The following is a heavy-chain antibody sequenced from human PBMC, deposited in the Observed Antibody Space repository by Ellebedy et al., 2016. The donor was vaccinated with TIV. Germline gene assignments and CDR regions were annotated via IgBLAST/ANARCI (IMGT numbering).Heavy chain of an antibody. CDR1: GFTFSRYC. CDR2: IWYDGRNK. CDR3: ARDPVEHGSSRAGMDV. D-gene: IGHD2-15*01. V-gene: IGHV3-30*12. J-gene: IGHJ6*02. Sequence: PGGSLRLSCAASGFTFSRYCMHWVRQAPGKGLEWVALIWYDGRNKFYADSVKGRFTISRDNSMDTIHLQMNSLRVEDTAVDYWARDPVEHGSSRAGMDVWGQGTAVTVS.